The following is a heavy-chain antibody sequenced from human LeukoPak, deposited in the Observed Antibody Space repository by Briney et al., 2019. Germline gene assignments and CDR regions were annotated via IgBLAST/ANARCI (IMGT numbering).Heavy chain of an antibody. CDR3: ASPTHYDFWSGYYSGRHAFDI. J-gene: IGHJ3*02. CDR2: IYYSGST. V-gene: IGHV4-39*01. Sequence: SETLSLTCTVSGGSISSSSYYWGWIRQPPGKGLEWIGSIYYSGSTYYNPSLKGRVTISVDTSKNQFSLKLSSVTAADTAVYYCASPTHYDFWSGYYSGRHAFDIWGQGTMVTVSS. D-gene: IGHD3-3*01. CDR1: GGSISSSSYY.